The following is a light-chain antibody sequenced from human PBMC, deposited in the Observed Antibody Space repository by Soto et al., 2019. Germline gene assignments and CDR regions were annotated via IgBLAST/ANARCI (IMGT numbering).Light chain of an antibody. CDR2: GAS. CDR3: QQYNNWPRGT. J-gene: IGKJ1*01. V-gene: IGKV3D-15*01. CDR1: QSVSSN. Sequence: EIVMTQSPATLSVSPGERATLSCRDSQSVSSNLAWYQQKPGQAPRLLIYGASTRATGIPARFSRSGSGTEFTLTISSLRSEDFAVYYCQQYNNWPRGTFGQGTKVDIK.